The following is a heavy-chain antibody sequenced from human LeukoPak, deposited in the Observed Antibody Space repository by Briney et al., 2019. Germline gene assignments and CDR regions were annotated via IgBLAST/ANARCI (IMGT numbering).Heavy chain of an antibody. CDR2: IIPIFGTA. Sequence: SVKVSCKASGGTFSSYAISWVRQAPGQGLEWMGGIIPIFGTANYAQKFQGGVTITADKSTSTAYMELSSLRSEDTAVYYCARDRGGSIAAAGTSDYWGQGTLVTVSS. V-gene: IGHV1-69*06. CDR3: ARDRGGSIAAAGTSDY. D-gene: IGHD6-13*01. CDR1: GGTFSSYA. J-gene: IGHJ4*02.